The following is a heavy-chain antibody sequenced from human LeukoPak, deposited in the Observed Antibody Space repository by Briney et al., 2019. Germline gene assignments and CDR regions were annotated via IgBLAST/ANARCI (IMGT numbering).Heavy chain of an antibody. CDR3: ARDNSMEVAGAFAY. V-gene: IGHV3-33*08. D-gene: IGHD6-19*01. CDR1: GLILSSYG. J-gene: IGHJ4*02. CDR2: IWYDGSNK. Sequence: GGSLRLSCAASGLILSSYGMDLVPQAPGKGLEWVAVIWYDGSNKYYTDSVKGRFTISRDNSKKTLYLQMNSLRAEDTGVYYCARDNSMEVAGAFAYWGQGTLVTVSS.